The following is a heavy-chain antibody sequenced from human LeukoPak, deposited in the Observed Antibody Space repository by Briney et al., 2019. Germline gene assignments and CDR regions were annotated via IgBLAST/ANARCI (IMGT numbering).Heavy chain of an antibody. CDR3: ARGPTLGLDI. Sequence: GASVKVSCKASGYTFTGYYMHWVRQAPGQGLEWMGRINPNSGGTSLPQRFQGGVTMTRDTSIITAYMELSSLTSDDTGMCYCARGPTLGLDIWGQGTMVTVSS. CDR2: INPNSGGT. CDR1: GYTFTGYY. J-gene: IGHJ3*02. V-gene: IGHV1-2*05.